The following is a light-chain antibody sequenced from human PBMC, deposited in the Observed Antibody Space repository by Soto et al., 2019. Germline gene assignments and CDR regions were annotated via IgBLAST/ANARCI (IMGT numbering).Light chain of an antibody. CDR3: QQYNGDYRG. Sequence: DIQMTQSPSTRSASVGARVTITCRASQNINIWLAWYQQKPGKAPKLLIYNAAYLESGVPSRFSGSGSGTEFTLTISSLQPDDFAIYYCQQYNGDYRGFGQATKVDLK. J-gene: IGKJ1*01. V-gene: IGKV1-5*01. CDR1: QNINIW. CDR2: NAA.